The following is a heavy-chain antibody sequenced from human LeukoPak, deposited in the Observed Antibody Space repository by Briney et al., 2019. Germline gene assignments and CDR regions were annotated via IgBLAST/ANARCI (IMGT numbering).Heavy chain of an antibody. J-gene: IGHJ3*02. Sequence: GGSLRLSCAASGFTFSSYEMNWVRQAPAQGLEWVSYISSSGSTIYYADSVKGRFTISRDNAKNSLYLQMNSLRAEDTAVYYCAREGWDLNALDIWGQGTMVTVSP. CDR1: GFTFSSYE. D-gene: IGHD1-26*01. CDR3: AREGWDLNALDI. CDR2: ISSSGSTI. V-gene: IGHV3-48*03.